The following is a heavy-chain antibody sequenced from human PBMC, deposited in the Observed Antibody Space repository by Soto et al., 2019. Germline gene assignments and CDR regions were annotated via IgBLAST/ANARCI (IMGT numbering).Heavy chain of an antibody. J-gene: IGHJ5*02. Sequence: ASVKVSCKASGGTFSSYAISWVRQAPGQGLEWMGGITPIFGTANYAQKFQGRVTITADEFTSTAYMELSSLRSEDTAVYYCARVRAYYDFWSGYSRGPSWFDPWGQGTLVTVSS. D-gene: IGHD3-3*01. CDR1: GGTFSSYA. CDR3: ARVRAYYDFWSGYSRGPSWFDP. V-gene: IGHV1-69*13. CDR2: ITPIFGTA.